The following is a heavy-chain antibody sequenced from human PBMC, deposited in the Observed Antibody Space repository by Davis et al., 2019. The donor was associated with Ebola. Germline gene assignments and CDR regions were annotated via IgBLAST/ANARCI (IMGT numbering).Heavy chain of an antibody. D-gene: IGHD6-13*01. J-gene: IGHJ4*02. CDR3: TRRAAAGAIDY. CDR2: ARNKANSYTT. V-gene: IGHV3-72*01. Sequence: GESLKISCAASGFTFSSYWMSWVRQAPGKGLEWLGRARNKANSYTTEYAASVRGRFTISRDDSKNSLSLQMNSLKTEDTAVYYCTRRAAAGAIDYWGQGTLVTVSS. CDR1: GFTFSSYW.